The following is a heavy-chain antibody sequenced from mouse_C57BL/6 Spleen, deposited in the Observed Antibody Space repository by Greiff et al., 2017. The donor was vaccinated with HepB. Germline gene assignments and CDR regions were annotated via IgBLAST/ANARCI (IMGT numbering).Heavy chain of an antibody. Sequence: QVQLKQPGAELVRPGSSVKLSCKASGYTFTSYWMDWVKQRPGQGLEWIGNIYPSDSETHYNQKFKDKATLTVDKSSSTAYMQLSSLTSEDSAVYYCARGGLYDYDGFDYWGQGTTLTVSS. J-gene: IGHJ2*01. CDR3: ARGGLYDYDGFDY. V-gene: IGHV1-61*01. CDR1: GYTFTSYW. D-gene: IGHD2-4*01. CDR2: IYPSDSET.